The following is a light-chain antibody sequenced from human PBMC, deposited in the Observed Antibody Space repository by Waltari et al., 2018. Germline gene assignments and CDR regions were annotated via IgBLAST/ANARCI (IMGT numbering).Light chain of an antibody. CDR3: CSYARSSALV. CDR1: SSDVGNYNL. V-gene: IGLV2-23*01. Sequence: SALTQPASVSGSPGQSITFSCTGTSSDVGNYNLVSWYQQHPGKAPKLMIYEDTKRPSGVSNLFSGSKSGNTASLTISGLQAEDEAEYYCCSYARSSALVFGGGTELTVL. J-gene: IGLJ3*02. CDR2: EDT.